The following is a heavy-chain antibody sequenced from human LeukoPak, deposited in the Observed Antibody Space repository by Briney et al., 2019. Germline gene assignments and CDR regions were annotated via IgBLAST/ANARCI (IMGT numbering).Heavy chain of an antibody. D-gene: IGHD1-26*01. Sequence: ASVKVSCKASGYTFTGYYMHWVRQAPGQGLEWMGWINPNSGNTNYAQKLQGRVTMTTDTSTSTAYMELRSLRSDDTAVYYCARAPEWELPTFDYWGQGTLVTVSS. CDR3: ARAPEWELPTFDY. J-gene: IGHJ4*02. CDR1: GYTFTGYY. V-gene: IGHV1-18*04. CDR2: INPNSGNT.